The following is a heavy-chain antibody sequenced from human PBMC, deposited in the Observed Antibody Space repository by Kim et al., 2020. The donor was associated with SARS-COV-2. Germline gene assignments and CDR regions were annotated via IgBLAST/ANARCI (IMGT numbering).Heavy chain of an antibody. CDR3: ASYDSSGYNWFDP. D-gene: IGHD3-22*01. Sequence: NYNPSLKSRVTISVDTSKNQFVPELSSVAAAGTAVYYCASYDSSGYNWFDPWGQGTLVTVSS. J-gene: IGHJ5*02. V-gene: IGHV4-34*09.